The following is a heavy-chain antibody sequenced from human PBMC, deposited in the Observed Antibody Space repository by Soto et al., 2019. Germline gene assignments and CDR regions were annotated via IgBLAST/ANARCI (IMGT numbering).Heavy chain of an antibody. CDR1: GFTFSAYW. V-gene: IGHV3-7*05. Sequence: EVQLVESGGGLVQPGGSLRLSCEASGFTFSAYWMGWVRQAPGTGLQWVATIKTDGSEKYYVDSVTGRFTISRDQDKNSSYLQPETPGAQDTGVHYCASPVRGAPEAVSGLGTTVTVSS. J-gene: IGHJ6*02. CDR2: IKTDGSEK. D-gene: IGHD3-16*01. CDR3: ASPVRGAPEAV.